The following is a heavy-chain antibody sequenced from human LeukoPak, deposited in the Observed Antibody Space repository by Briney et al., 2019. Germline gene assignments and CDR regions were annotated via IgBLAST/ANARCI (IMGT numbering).Heavy chain of an antibody. Sequence: PSETLSLTCTVAGGSVSSSSYYWGWIRQPPGKGLEWIGSIYYSGSTYYNPSLKSRITISVDTSKNQFYLTLSSVTAADTAVYYCARDGGGQQLTWGKGTTVTVSS. V-gene: IGHV4-39*07. CDR3: ARDGGGQQLT. D-gene: IGHD6-13*01. CDR1: GGSVSSSSYY. J-gene: IGHJ6*04. CDR2: IYYSGST.